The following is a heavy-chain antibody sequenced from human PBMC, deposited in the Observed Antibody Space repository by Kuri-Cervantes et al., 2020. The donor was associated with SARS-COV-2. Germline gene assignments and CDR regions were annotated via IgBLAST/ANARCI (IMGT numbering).Heavy chain of an antibody. Sequence: GGSLRLSCAASGFTFSSNAMHWVRQAPGKGLEWVAVISYDGSNKYYADSVKGRFTISRDNSKSTLSLQMNRLRAEDTAVYYCARSGYTYGYYFSAFDIWGQGTMVTVSS. CDR2: ISYDGSNK. D-gene: IGHD5-18*01. CDR3: ARSGYTYGYYFSAFDI. CDR1: GFTFSSNA. J-gene: IGHJ3*02. V-gene: IGHV3-30*04.